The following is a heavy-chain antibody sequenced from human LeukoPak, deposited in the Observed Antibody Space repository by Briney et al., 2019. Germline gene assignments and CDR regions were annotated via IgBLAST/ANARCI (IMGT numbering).Heavy chain of an antibody. CDR2: ISAYNGNT. CDR3: ARDFYDSSGYYYEADY. CDR1: GYTFTSYG. Sequence: GASVKVSCKASGYTFTSYGISWVRQAPGRGLEWMGWISAYNGNTNYAQKLQGRVTMTTDTSTSTAYMELRSLRSDDTAVYYCARDFYDSSGYYYEADYWGQGTLVTVSS. D-gene: IGHD3-22*01. J-gene: IGHJ4*02. V-gene: IGHV1-18*01.